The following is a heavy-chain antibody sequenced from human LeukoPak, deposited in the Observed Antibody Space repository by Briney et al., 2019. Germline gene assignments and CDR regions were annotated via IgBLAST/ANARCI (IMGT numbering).Heavy chain of an antibody. CDR2: IYTSGST. D-gene: IGHD2-2*01. CDR3: ATKIGYCSTTSCPDDAFDV. CDR1: GGSISIGSYY. Sequence: SQTLSLTCTFPGGSISIGSYYWTWIRQPAGKGLEWIGRIYTSGSTNYNPSLKSRVTISVDTSKNQFSLKLSSVTAADTAVYYCATKIGYCSTTSCPDDAFDVWGQGTMVTVSS. J-gene: IGHJ3*01. V-gene: IGHV4-61*02.